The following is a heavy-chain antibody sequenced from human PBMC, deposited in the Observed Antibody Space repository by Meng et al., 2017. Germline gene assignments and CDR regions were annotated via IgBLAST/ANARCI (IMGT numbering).Heavy chain of an antibody. CDR1: GFTVSSNY. D-gene: IGHD6-19*01. CDR2: IYSGGST. J-gene: IGHJ3*02. V-gene: IGHV3-53*04. Sequence: GESLKISCAASGFTVSSNYMSWVRQAPGKGLEWVSVIYSGGSTYYADSVKGRFTISRHNSKNTLYLQMNSLRAEDTAVYYCARKAVAGDLLSAFGIWGQGTMVTVSS. CDR3: ARKAVAGDLLSAFGI.